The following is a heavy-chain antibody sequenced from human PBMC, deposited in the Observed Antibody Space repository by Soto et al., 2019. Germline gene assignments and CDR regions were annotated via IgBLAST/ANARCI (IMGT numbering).Heavy chain of an antibody. CDR1: GFTFSSYG. J-gene: IGHJ4*02. Sequence: QVQLVESGGGVVQPGRSLRLSCAASGFTFSSYGMHWVRQAPGKGLEWVAIISYDGSEKYYAGSVKGRFTISRDNSKNTLHLQMNSLRAEDTAVYYCAKGAVTSSLYYFDYWGQGTLVTVSS. V-gene: IGHV3-30*18. CDR2: ISYDGSEK. CDR3: AKGAVTSSLYYFDY. D-gene: IGHD4-17*01.